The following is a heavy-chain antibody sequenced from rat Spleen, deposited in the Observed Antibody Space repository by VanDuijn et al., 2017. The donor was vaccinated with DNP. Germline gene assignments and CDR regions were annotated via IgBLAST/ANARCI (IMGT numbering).Heavy chain of an antibody. D-gene: IGHD4-3*01. CDR1: GFTFNNYW. CDR3: AKDDNSGYGWFAY. CDR2: ISYDGGNT. J-gene: IGHJ3*01. V-gene: IGHV5-31*01. Sequence: EVQLVESGGGLVQPGRSLKLSCVASGFTFNNYWMTWIRQAPGKGLEWVASISYDGGNTYYRDSVKGRFTISRDNAKSSLSLQMESLRSEDTSTCYCAKDDNSGYGWFAYWGQGTLVTVSS.